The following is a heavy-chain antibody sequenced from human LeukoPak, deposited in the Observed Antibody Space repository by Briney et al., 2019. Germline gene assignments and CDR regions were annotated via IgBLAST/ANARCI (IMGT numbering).Heavy chain of an antibody. CDR2: IIPIFGTA. J-gene: IGHJ4*02. Sequence: GSSVKVSCKASGGTFSSYAISWVRQAPGQGLEWMGGIIPIFGTANYAQKFQGRVTITTDESTSTAYMELSSLRSEDTAVYYCASTGMAIIYTPFDYWGQGTLVTVSS. CDR3: ASTGMAIIYTPFDY. V-gene: IGHV1-69*05. CDR1: GGTFSSYA. D-gene: IGHD5-24*01.